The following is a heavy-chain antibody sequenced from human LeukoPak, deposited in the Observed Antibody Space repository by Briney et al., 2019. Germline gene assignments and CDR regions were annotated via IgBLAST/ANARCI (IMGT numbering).Heavy chain of an antibody. V-gene: IGHV1-69*04. CDR2: IIPILGIA. J-gene: IGHJ5*02. Sequence: SVKVSCKASGGTFSSYAISWVRQAPGQGHEWMGRIIPILGIANYAQKFQGRVTITADKSTSTAYMELSSLRSEDTAVYYCARDPMSSGGSPNWFDPWGQGTLVTVSS. D-gene: IGHD2-15*01. CDR3: ARDPMSSGGSPNWFDP. CDR1: GGTFSSYA.